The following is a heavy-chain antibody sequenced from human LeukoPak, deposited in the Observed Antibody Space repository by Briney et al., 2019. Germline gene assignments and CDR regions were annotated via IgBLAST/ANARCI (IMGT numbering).Heavy chain of an antibody. V-gene: IGHV4-59*01. J-gene: IGHJ4*02. CDR2: IYYSGST. CDR1: GGSISSYY. CDR3: ARVSDYYDSSGYYDY. Sequence: SETLSLTCTVSGGSISSYYWSWIRQPPGKGLEWIGYIYYSGSTNYNPSLKSRVTISVDTSKNQFSLKLSSVTAADTAVYYCARVSDYYDSSGYYDYWGQGTLVTVSS. D-gene: IGHD3-22*01.